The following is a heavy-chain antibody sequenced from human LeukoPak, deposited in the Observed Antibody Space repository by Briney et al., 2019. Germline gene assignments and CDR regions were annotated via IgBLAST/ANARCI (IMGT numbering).Heavy chain of an antibody. Sequence: PGGSLRLSCAASGFTFSDYHMDWVRQAPGKGLEWLGRSRNKASSYTIVYAASVKGRFTISRDASKNSLSLQMSSLKTEDTAVYYCARSPTMDVWGQGTKVTVSS. V-gene: IGHV3-72*01. CDR1: GFTFSDYH. CDR2: SRNKASSYTI. CDR3: ARSPTMDV. J-gene: IGHJ6*02.